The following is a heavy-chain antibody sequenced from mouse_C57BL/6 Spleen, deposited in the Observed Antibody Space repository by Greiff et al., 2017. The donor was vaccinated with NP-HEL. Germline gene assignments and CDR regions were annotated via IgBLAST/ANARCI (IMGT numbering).Heavy chain of an antibody. D-gene: IGHD1-2*01. Sequence: VQLQQSGAELVRPGASVTLSCKASGYTFTDYEMHWVKQTPVHGLEWIGSIDPETGCTAYNQKLKGKATLTADKSSSTAYMQLRSLTSEDSTVYSRTSSAALQREYAMDYWGHGTSVTVAS. CDR3: TSSAALQREYAMDY. CDR1: GYTFTDYE. CDR2: IDPETGCT. J-gene: IGHJ4*01. V-gene: IGHV1-15*01.